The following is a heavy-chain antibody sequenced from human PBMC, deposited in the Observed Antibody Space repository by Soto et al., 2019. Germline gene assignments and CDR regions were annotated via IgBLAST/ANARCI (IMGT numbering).Heavy chain of an antibody. CDR2: IYYSGST. Sequence: SETLSLTCTVSGGSISSSSYYWGWIRQPPGKGLEWIGSIYYSGSTYYNPSLKSRVTISVDTSKNQFSLKLSSVTAADTAVYYCASPGGYSYGYWFDPWGQGTLVTVSS. V-gene: IGHV4-39*01. D-gene: IGHD5-18*01. J-gene: IGHJ5*02. CDR1: GGSISSSSYY. CDR3: ASPGGYSYGYWFDP.